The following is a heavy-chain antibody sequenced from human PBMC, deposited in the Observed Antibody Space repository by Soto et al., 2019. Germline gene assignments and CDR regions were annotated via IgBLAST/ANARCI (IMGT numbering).Heavy chain of an antibody. V-gene: IGHV1-69*01. Sequence: QVHLVQSGAEVRKPGSSLRVSCKSSGATFSTTGISWVRQAPGQGLEWMGGIIPLFGTPKYARKFQGRVSITADESTNTVYMELNSLRPDDAAVYYCAGASPVICGGDPCYRLDSSFDSWGQGSLVIVSS. CDR2: IIPLFGTP. D-gene: IGHD2-21*02. J-gene: IGHJ5*01. CDR3: AGASPVICGGDPCYRLDSSFDS. CDR1: GATFSTTG.